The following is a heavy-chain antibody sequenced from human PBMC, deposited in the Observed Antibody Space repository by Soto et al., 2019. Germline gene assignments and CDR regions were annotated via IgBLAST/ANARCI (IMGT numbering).Heavy chain of an antibody. Sequence: QVQLVESGGGVVQPGRSLRLSCAASGFTFSSYAMHWVRQAPGKGLEWVAVISYDGSNKYYADSVKGRFTISRDNSKNTLYLQMNSLRAEDTAVYYCARDPTYLLQTQYYFDYWGQGTLVTVSS. CDR2: ISYDGSNK. V-gene: IGHV3-30-3*01. D-gene: IGHD2-15*01. J-gene: IGHJ4*02. CDR1: GFTFSSYA. CDR3: ARDPTYLLQTQYYFDY.